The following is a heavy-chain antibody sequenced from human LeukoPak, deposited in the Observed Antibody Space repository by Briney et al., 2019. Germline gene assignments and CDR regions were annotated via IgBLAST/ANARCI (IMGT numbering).Heavy chain of an antibody. CDR1: GFTFSSYS. V-gene: IGHV3-48*04. D-gene: IGHD3-3*01. CDR2: ISSSSSTI. CDR3: ARDPDFWSGYYPYFDY. Sequence: GGSLRLSCAASGFTFSSYSMNRVRQAPGKGLEWVSYISSSSSTIYYADSVKGRFTISRDNAKNSLYLQMNSLRAEDTAVYYCARDPDFWSGYYPYFDYWGQGTLVTVSS. J-gene: IGHJ4*02.